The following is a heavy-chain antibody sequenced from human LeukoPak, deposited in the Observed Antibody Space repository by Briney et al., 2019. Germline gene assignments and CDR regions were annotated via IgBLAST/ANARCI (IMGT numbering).Heavy chain of an antibody. V-gene: IGHV1-46*01. D-gene: IGHD3-3*01. CDR2: INPSGGST. Sequence: ASVKVSCKASGYAFTSYYMHWVRRAPGQGLGWMGIINPSGGSTSYAQKFQGRVTMTRDTSTSTVYMELSSLRSEDTAVYYCARVGIKTYYDFWSGYYTDNWFDPWGQGTLVTVSS. J-gene: IGHJ5*02. CDR1: GYAFTSYY. CDR3: ARVGIKTYYDFWSGYYTDNWFDP.